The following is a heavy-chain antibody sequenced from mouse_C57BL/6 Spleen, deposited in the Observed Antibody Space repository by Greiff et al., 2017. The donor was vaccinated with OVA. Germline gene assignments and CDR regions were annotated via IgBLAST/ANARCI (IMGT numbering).Heavy chain of an antibody. D-gene: IGHD1-1*01. CDR3: ARSGSSYGYAMDY. Sequence: EVKLVESGGGLVKPGGSLKLSCAASGFTFSDYGMHWVRQAPEKGLEWVAYISSGSSTIYYAATVKGRFTISRDNAKNNLFLQMTSLRSEDTAMYYCARSGSSYGYAMDYWGQGTSVTVSS. CDR1: GFTFSDYG. V-gene: IGHV5-17*01. J-gene: IGHJ4*01. CDR2: ISSGSSTI.